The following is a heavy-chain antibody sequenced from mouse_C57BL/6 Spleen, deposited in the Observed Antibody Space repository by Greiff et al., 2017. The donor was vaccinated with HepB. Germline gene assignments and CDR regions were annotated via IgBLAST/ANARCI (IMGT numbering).Heavy chain of an antibody. CDR1: GYTFTSYW. V-gene: IGHV1-69*01. D-gene: IGHD2-1*01. CDR3: ARSRGNYEDWFAY. Sequence: QVQLQQPGAELVMPGASVKLSCKASGYTFTSYWMHWVKQRPGQGLEWIGEIDPSDSYTNYNQKFKGKSTLTVDKSSSTAYMQLSSLTSEDSAVYYCARSRGNYEDWFAYWGQGTLVTVSA. J-gene: IGHJ3*01. CDR2: IDPSDSYT.